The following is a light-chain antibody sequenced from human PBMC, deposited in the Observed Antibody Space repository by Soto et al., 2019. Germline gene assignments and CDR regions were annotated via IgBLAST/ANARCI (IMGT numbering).Light chain of an antibody. J-gene: IGLJ2*01. CDR2: YDS. CDR1: NIGSKS. Sequence: SDLTQPPSVSVAPGKTARITCGGNNIGSKSVHWYQQKPGQAPVLVIYYDSDRPSGIPERFSGSNSGNTATLTISRVEAWDEADYYCQVWDSSSDHVVFGGGTKLTVL. V-gene: IGLV3-21*04. CDR3: QVWDSSSDHVV.